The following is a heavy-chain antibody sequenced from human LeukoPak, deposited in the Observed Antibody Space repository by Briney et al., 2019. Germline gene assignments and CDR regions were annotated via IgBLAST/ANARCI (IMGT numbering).Heavy chain of an antibody. Sequence: PGGSLRLSCAASGFTFSSYAMSWVRQAPGKGLEWVSAISGSGGSTYYADSVKGRFTVSRDNSKNTLYLQMNSLRAEDTAVYYCAKFPLNPYYYDSSGPDYWGQGTLVTVSS. CDR2: ISGSGGST. J-gene: IGHJ4*02. D-gene: IGHD3-22*01. CDR1: GFTFSSYA. V-gene: IGHV3-23*01. CDR3: AKFPLNPYYYDSSGPDY.